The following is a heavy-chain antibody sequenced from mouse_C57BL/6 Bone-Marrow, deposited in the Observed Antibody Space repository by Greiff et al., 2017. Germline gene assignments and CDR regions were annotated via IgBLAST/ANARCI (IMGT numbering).Heavy chain of an antibody. Sequence: VNLVESGPGLVAPSQSLSITCTVSGFSLTSYGVDWVRQSPGKGLEWLGVIWGVGSTNYNSALKSRLSISKDNSKSQVFLKMNSLQTDDTAMYYCASPRYGRGFAYWGQGTLVTVSA. J-gene: IGHJ3*01. CDR3: ASPRYGRGFAY. CDR2: IWGVGST. V-gene: IGHV2-6*01. CDR1: GFSLTSYG. D-gene: IGHD1-1*01.